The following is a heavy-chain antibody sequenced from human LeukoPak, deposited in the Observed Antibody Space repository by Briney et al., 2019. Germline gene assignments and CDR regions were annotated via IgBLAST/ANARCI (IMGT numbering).Heavy chain of an antibody. CDR2: IYYSGST. J-gene: IGHJ4*02. V-gene: IGHV4-39*02. Sequence: SETLSLTCTVSGGSISSSSYYWGWIRQPRGKGLEWIGSIYYSGSTFYNPSLRSRVTISVDTSNSQFSLKVMSVTAADTAVYYCAREVSASYDNWGQGTLVTVSS. D-gene: IGHD2-2*01. CDR3: AREVSASYDN. CDR1: GGSISSSSYY.